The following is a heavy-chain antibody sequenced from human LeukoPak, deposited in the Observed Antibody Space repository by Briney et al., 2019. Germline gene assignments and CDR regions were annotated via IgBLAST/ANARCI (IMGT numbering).Heavy chain of an antibody. V-gene: IGHV1-69*13. J-gene: IGHJ4*02. CDR3: ARDRESGSYSFDY. CDR2: IIPIFGTA. D-gene: IGHD1-26*01. Sequence: SVKVSCKASGGTFSSYAISWVRQAPGQGLEWMGGIIPIFGTANYAQKFQGRVTITADESTSTAYMELSSLRSEDTAVYYCARDRESGSYSFDYWGQGTLVTVSS. CDR1: GGTFSSYA.